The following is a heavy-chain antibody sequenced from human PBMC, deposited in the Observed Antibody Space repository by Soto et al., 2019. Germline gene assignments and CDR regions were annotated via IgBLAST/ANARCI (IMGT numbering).Heavy chain of an antibody. Sequence: EVQLVESGGGLVKPGGSLRLSCAASGFTFSNAWMNWVRQAPGKGLEWVGRIKSKTDGGTIDYTAPVKGRFPISRDDSKHTLHLQMDSLKTEDTAVYFCTTEYWGGLDSWGLGTLVTVSS. D-gene: IGHD2-8*02. J-gene: IGHJ4*02. CDR3: TTEYWGGLDS. CDR2: IKSKTDGGTI. CDR1: GFTFSNAW. V-gene: IGHV3-15*07.